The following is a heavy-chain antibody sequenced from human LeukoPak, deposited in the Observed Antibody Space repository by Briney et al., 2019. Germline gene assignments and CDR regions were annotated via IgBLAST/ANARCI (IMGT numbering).Heavy chain of an antibody. Sequence: GGSLRLSCAASGFTFSSYAMSWVRQAPGKGLEWVSAISGSGGGTYYADSVKGRFTISRDNSKNTLYLQMNSLRAEDTAVYYCAKFLPTHIVVANYYFDYWGQGTLVTVSS. CDR3: AKFLPTHIVVANYYFDY. CDR1: GFTFSSYA. CDR2: ISGSGGGT. J-gene: IGHJ4*02. V-gene: IGHV3-23*01. D-gene: IGHD2-21*01.